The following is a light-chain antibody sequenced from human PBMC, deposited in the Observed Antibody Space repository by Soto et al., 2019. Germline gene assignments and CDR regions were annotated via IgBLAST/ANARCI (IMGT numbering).Light chain of an antibody. V-gene: IGLV1-40*01. Sequence: QSMLTQPPSVSGAPGQRVTISCTGSSSNIGAGYDVHWYQQLPGTAPKLLIFDNNNRPSGVPDRFSGSKSGTSASLAITGLQAEDEADYYCQSFDSGLRGYVFGSGTKVTVL. J-gene: IGLJ1*01. CDR2: DNN. CDR3: QSFDSGLRGYV. CDR1: SSNIGAGYD.